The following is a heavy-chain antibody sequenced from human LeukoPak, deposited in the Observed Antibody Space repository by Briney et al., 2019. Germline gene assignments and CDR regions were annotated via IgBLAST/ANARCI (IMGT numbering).Heavy chain of an antibody. Sequence: PSETLSLTCTVSGGSISSYYWSWIRQPPGKGLEWVGYIYDSGSTNYNPSLKSRVTISVDTSKNQFSLKLSSVTAADTAVYYCAREGTIFGPVDNWGQGTLVTVSS. CDR3: AREGTIFGPVDN. CDR2: IYDSGST. D-gene: IGHD3-3*01. CDR1: GGSISSYY. V-gene: IGHV4-59*01. J-gene: IGHJ4*02.